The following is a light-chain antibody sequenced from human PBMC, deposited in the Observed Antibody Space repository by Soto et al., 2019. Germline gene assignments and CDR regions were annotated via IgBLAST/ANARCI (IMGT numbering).Light chain of an antibody. CDR3: AAWDDSLSGAV. V-gene: IGLV1-47*01. J-gene: IGLJ7*01. CDR2: RNN. Sequence: QSVLTQPHSASGTPEQRVTVSSSGSSSNIGSNSVYWYQQLPGTAPKLLIYRNNQRPSGVPDRFSGSKSGTSASLAISGVRSEDEADYYCAAWDDSLSGAVFGGGTQVTVL. CDR1: SSNIGSNS.